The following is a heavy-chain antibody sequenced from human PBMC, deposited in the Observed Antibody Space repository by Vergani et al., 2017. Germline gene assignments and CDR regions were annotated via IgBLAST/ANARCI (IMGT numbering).Heavy chain of an antibody. Sequence: EVQLLESGGGLVQPGGSLRLSCAASGFTFSSYVMSWVRQAPGKGLEWVSAISGSGGSTYYADSMKGRFTISRDNSKNTLYLQMNSLRAEDTAVYYCAKVSGWLQLRDAFDIWGQGTMVTVSS. J-gene: IGHJ3*02. V-gene: IGHV3-23*01. CDR1: GFTFSSYV. CDR2: ISGSGGST. CDR3: AKVSGWLQLRDAFDI. D-gene: IGHD5-24*01.